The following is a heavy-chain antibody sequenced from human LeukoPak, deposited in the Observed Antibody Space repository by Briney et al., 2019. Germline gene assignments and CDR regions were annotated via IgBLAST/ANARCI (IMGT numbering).Heavy chain of an antibody. J-gene: IGHJ5*02. CDR1: GYTFTSYG. CDR2: ISAYNGNT. Sequence: ASVKVSCKASGYTFTSYGISWLRQAPGQGLEWMGWISAYNGNTNYAQKLQGRVTMTTDTSTSTAYMELRSLRSDDTAVYYCARNPERIAAAGTWVDPWGQGTLVTVSS. V-gene: IGHV1-18*01. D-gene: IGHD6-13*01. CDR3: ARNPERIAAAGTWVDP.